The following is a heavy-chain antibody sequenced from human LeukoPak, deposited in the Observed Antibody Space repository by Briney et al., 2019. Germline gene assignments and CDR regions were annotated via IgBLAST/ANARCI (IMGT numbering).Heavy chain of an antibody. CDR2: IRYDGSNK. CDR3: AKNIAAGDSSGYYYYYMDV. V-gene: IGHV3-30*02. D-gene: IGHD6-13*01. J-gene: IGHJ6*03. CDR1: GFTFSNYG. Sequence: GGSLRLSCAASGFTFSNYGMHWVRQAPGKGLEWVAFIRYDGSNKYYTDSVKGRFTISRDNSKNTLYLQMNSLRAEDTAVYYCAKNIAAGDSSGYYYYYMDVWGKGTTVTVSS.